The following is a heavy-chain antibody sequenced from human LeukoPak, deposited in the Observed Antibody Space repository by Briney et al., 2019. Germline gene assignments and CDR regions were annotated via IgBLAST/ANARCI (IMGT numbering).Heavy chain of an antibody. CDR1: GYTFTGYY. J-gene: IGHJ6*02. CDR2: INPNSGGT. Sequence: ASVKVSCKASGYTFTGYYMHWVRQAPGQGLEWMGWINPNSGGTNYAQKFQGRVTMTRDTSISTAYMELRSLRSDDTAVYYCARSRGGLRLPSYYYYGMDVWGQGTTVTVSS. V-gene: IGHV1-2*02. D-gene: IGHD5-12*01. CDR3: ARSRGGLRLPSYYYYGMDV.